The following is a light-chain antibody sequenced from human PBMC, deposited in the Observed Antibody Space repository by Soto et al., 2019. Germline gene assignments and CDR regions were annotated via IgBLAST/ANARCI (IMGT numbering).Light chain of an antibody. CDR3: QQSGSSPLT. CDR2: GAS. CDR1: RSVRSN. V-gene: IGKV3-15*01. J-gene: IGKJ4*01. Sequence: EIVMTQSPATLSVSPGERVTLSCKASRSVRSNLAWYQQKPGQAPRLLISGASTRATGITDRFSGSGSGTEFTLTINSLQSEDFAVYFCQQSGSSPLTFGGGTKVDI.